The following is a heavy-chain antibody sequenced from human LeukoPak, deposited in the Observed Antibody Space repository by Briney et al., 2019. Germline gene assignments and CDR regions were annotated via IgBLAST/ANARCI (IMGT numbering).Heavy chain of an antibody. CDR3: ARGSHVRPTTQGGNWFDP. J-gene: IGHJ5*02. D-gene: IGHD5-12*01. Sequence: ASVKVSCKASGYTFSDYYMHWVRQAPGQGLEWMGWINPASGGTNSAQKFQGRVNMTGDTSIGTAYMELSRLTSDDTAVYYCARGSHVRPTTQGGNWFDPWGQGTLVTVSS. V-gene: IGHV1-2*02. CDR2: INPASGGT. CDR1: GYTFSDYY.